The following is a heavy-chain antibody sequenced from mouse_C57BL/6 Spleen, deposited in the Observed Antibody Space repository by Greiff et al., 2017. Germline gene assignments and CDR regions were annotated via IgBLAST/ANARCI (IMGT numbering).Heavy chain of an antibody. CDR3: ARSDGSSLYYFDY. CDR1: GYTFTSYW. J-gene: IGHJ2*01. CDR2: IYPGDGDT. Sequence: QVQLKEPGTELVKPGASVKLSCKASGYTFTSYWMNWVKQRPGKGLEWIGQIYPGDGDTNYNGKFKGKATLTADKSSSTAYMQLSSLTSEDSAVYFCARSDGSSLYYFDYWGQGTTLTVSS. D-gene: IGHD1-1*01. V-gene: IGHV1-80*01.